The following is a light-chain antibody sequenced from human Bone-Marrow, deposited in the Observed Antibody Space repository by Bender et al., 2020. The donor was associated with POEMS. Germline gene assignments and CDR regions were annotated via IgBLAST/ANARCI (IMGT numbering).Light chain of an antibody. Sequence: SYELTQPPSVSVSPGQTAIITCSGDKLPQQYAYWYQQKPSQSPVLVMYQDAKRPSGVSNRFSGSKSGNTASLTISGLQAEDEADYYCCSYADSSTFNWVFGGGTKLTVL. CDR3: CSYADSSTFNWV. V-gene: IGLV3-1*01. J-gene: IGLJ3*02. CDR1: KLPQQY. CDR2: QDA.